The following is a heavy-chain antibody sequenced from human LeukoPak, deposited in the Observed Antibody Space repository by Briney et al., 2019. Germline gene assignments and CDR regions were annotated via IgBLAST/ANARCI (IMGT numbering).Heavy chain of an antibody. Sequence: PSGTLSLTCAVSGGSISSSDWWSWVRQPPGKGLEWIGEIYHSGSTNYNPSLKSRVTISVDTSKNQFSLKLSSVTAADTAVYYCARGGVVVPAAFDYWGQGTLVTVSS. CDR3: ARGGVVVPAAFDY. J-gene: IGHJ4*02. CDR2: IYHSGST. V-gene: IGHV4-4*02. CDR1: GGSISSSDW. D-gene: IGHD2-2*01.